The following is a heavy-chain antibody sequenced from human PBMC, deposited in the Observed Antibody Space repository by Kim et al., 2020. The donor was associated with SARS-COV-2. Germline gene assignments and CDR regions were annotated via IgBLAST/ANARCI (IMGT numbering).Heavy chain of an antibody. CDR1: GFTFSSYA. CDR2: ISGSGGRT. J-gene: IGHJ3*02. Sequence: GGSLRLSCAASGFTFSSYAMSWVRQAPGKGLEWVSAISGSGGRTYYADSVKGRFTFSRDNSKNTLSLQMNSLRAEDTAVYYCAKVTGVVRGVIIDAFDILGQGTMVTVSS. D-gene: IGHD3-10*01. CDR3: AKVTGVVRGVIIDAFDI. V-gene: IGHV3-23*01.